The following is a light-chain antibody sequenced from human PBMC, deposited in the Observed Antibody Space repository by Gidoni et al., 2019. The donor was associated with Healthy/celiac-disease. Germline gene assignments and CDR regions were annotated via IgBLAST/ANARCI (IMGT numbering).Light chain of an antibody. V-gene: IGLV2-14*03. CDR2: DVS. CDR3: SSHTSSNTRV. Sequence: QSALTPPASVSGSPGQSITISCTGTSSDVGGYNYVSWYQHHPGKAPKLMIYDVSNRPSGVSNRFSGSKSGNTASLTISGLQAEDEADYYCSSHTSSNTRVFGTGTKVTVL. CDR1: SSDVGGYNY. J-gene: IGLJ1*01.